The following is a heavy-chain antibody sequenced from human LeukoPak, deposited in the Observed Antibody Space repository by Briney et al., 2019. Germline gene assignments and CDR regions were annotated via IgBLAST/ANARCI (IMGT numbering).Heavy chain of an antibody. CDR2: IYTSGST. J-gene: IGHJ4*02. CDR3: ARGQNSYGYSYFDY. CDR1: GGSISSYY. Sequence: PSETLSLTCTVSGGSISSYYWSWIRQPAGKGLEWIGRIYTSGSTNYNPSLKSRVTMSVDTSKNQFSLKLSSVPAADTAVYYCARGQNSYGYSYFDYWGQGTLVTVSS. V-gene: IGHV4-4*07. D-gene: IGHD5-18*01.